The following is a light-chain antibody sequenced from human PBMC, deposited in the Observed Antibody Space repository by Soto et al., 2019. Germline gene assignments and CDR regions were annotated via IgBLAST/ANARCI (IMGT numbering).Light chain of an antibody. CDR1: SSDVGGYNS. Sequence: SALTQPPSASGSPGQSVAIPCTGTSSDVGGYNSVSWYQQHPGKAPKVIIYEVTKRPSGVPDRFSGSKSGNTASLTVSGLQAEDDADYYCSSYAGSNNILFGGGTKVTVL. V-gene: IGLV2-8*01. CDR3: SSYAGSNNIL. J-gene: IGLJ3*02. CDR2: EVT.